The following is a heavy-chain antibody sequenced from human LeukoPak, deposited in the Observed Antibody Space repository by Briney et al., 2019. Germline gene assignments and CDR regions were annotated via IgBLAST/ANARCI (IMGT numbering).Heavy chain of an antibody. V-gene: IGHV3-30*03. CDR1: GFPLNDYV. CDR2: TSADERIK. D-gene: IGHD1-26*01. Sequence: PGRSLRLSCTVSGFPLNDYVIHWVRQAPGKGLEWVAVTSADERIKIYNDSVRGRFTISRDNSKNTQYLQMNSLTVEDTAVYYCARDPVMGAPDYLDYWGRGTLVSVSS. J-gene: IGHJ4*02. CDR3: ARDPVMGAPDYLDY.